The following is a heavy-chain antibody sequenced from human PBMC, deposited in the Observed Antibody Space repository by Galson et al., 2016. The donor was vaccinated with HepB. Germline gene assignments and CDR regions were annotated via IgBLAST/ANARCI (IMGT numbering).Heavy chain of an antibody. J-gene: IGHJ6*02. Sequence: SLRLSCAASGFAFSRYSMNWVRQAPGQGLEWVSSLSSNSAYIYYTDSVEGRFTVSRDNARNTLYLQMNSLGAEDTAVYYCAREVLLPGGMPYYGMDVWGPGTTVTVSS. D-gene: IGHD4-23*01. CDR2: LSSNSAYI. V-gene: IGHV3-21*01. CDR1: GFAFSRYS. CDR3: AREVLLPGGMPYYGMDV.